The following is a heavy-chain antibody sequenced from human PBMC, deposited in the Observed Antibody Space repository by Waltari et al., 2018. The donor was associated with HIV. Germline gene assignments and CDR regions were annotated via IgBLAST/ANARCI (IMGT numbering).Heavy chain of an antibody. J-gene: IGHJ4*02. CDR2: ISSTSSFI. Sequence: EVQLVESGGGLVKPGGSLRLSCVVSGFTFNTFSMKCVRQAPGKGLEWVSSISSTSSFIYYADSVKGRFTISRDNGKNSLYLQINNLRVEDTAVYYCASEDFWSGPHNWGQGTLVTVSS. CDR1: GFTFNTFS. D-gene: IGHD3-3*01. V-gene: IGHV3-21*01. CDR3: ASEDFWSGPHN.